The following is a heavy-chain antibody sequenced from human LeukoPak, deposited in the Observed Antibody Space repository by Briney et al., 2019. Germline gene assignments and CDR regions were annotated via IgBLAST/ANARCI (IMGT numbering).Heavy chain of an antibody. Sequence: PSETLSLTCAAYGGSFSGYYWSWIRQPPGKGLEWIGEINHSGSTNYNPSLKSRVTISVDTSKNQFSLKLSSVTAADTAVYYCARGKFNCSGGSCYLVPFDYWGQGTLVTVSS. CDR1: GGSFSGYY. J-gene: IGHJ4*02. V-gene: IGHV4-34*01. CDR2: INHSGST. D-gene: IGHD2-15*01. CDR3: ARGKFNCSGGSCYLVPFDY.